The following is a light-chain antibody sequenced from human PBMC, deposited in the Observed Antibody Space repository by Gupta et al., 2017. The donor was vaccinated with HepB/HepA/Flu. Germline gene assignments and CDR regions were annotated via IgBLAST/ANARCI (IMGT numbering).Light chain of an antibody. V-gene: IGKV3-11*01. Sequence: IVLTQSPATLSFSPWERATLSCRASQQVSSYLAWYQQQPGQSPRLLIYDASNRATGIPARFSGSGSGTDFTLTISSLEPEDFAVYYCQQRSNWPPWTFGQGTKVEIK. CDR3: QQRSNWPPWT. J-gene: IGKJ1*01. CDR1: QQVSSY. CDR2: DAS.